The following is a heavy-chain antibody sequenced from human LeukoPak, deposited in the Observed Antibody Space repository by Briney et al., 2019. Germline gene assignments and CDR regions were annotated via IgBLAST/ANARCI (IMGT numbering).Heavy chain of an antibody. V-gene: IGHV4-61*01. CDR2: MFYRGST. J-gene: IGHJ4*02. CDR3: ARDSSYGYDY. D-gene: IGHD5-18*01. CDR1: GASVSSGSYS. Sequence: SETLSLTCTVSGASVSSGSYSWNWIRQPPGKGLEWIGYMFYRGSTNYNPSLKSRVTISVDSSKNQFSLNLSSVTAADTAVYYCARDSSYGYDYWGQGTLVTVSS.